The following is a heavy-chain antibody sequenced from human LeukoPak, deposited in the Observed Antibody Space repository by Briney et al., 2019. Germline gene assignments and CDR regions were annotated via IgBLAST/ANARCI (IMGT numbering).Heavy chain of an antibody. J-gene: IGHJ5*02. Sequence: SETLSLTCTVSGGSISTYYWSWIRQPPGKGLEWIGHIYYSGNTRYNPSLKSRVTISVDTSKNQFSLKVSSVTAADTAVYYYARVQGQQLVEWFDPWGQGTLVTVSS. CDR1: GGSISTYY. V-gene: IGHV4-59*01. CDR3: ARVQGQQLVEWFDP. CDR2: IYYSGNT. D-gene: IGHD6-13*01.